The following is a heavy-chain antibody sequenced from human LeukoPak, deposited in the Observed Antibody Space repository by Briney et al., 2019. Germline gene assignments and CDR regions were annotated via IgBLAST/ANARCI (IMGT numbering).Heavy chain of an antibody. J-gene: IGHJ6*03. D-gene: IGHD3-3*01. Sequence: PSETLSLTCTVSGGSISSYYWSWIRQPPGKGLEWIGYIYYSGSTNYNPSLKSRVTISVDTSKNQFSLKLSSVTAADTAVYYCARVSDDFWSGYPAHPMDVWGKGTTVTVSS. CDR2: IYYSGST. V-gene: IGHV4-59*01. CDR1: GGSISSYY. CDR3: ARVSDDFWSGYPAHPMDV.